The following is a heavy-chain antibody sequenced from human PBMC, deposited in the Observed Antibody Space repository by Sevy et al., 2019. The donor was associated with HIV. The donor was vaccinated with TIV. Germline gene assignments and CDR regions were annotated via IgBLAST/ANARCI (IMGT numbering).Heavy chain of an antibody. J-gene: IGHJ4*02. D-gene: IGHD6-19*01. CDR2: IWYDGSNK. CDR1: XFTFSSYG. V-gene: IGHV3-33*01. Sequence: GGSLRLSCAAXXFTFSSYGMHWVRQAPGKGLEWVAVIWYDGSNKYYADSVKGRFTISRDNSKNTLYLQMNSLRAEDTXVYYXAXXGRXNSGGAHFDSXGQGTLVTVSS. CDR3: AXXGRXNSGGAHFDS.